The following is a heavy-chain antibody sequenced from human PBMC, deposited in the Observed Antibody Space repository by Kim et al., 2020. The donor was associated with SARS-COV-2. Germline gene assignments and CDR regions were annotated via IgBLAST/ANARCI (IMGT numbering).Heavy chain of an antibody. V-gene: IGHV3-30*07. Sequence: SVKGRFTISRDNSKNTLYLQMNSLRAEDTAVYYCASGPGPRCGGIYGMDVWGQGTTVTVSS. D-gene: IGHD3-10*01. J-gene: IGHJ6*02. CDR3: ASGPGPRCGGIYGMDV.